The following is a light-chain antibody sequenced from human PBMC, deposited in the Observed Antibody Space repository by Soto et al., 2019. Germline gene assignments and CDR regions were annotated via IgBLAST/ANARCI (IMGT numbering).Light chain of an antibody. CDR1: RSSVGSNY. J-gene: IGLJ3*02. Sequence: QSVLTQPPSASGTPGQRVTISCSGSRSSVGSNYVYWYQQLPGTAPKLLIYSNNQRPSGVPDRFSGSRSGTSASLAISGLRSEDEAHYYCATWDDSLSAWLFGGGTKVTVL. CDR3: ATWDDSLSAWL. CDR2: SNN. V-gene: IGLV1-47*02.